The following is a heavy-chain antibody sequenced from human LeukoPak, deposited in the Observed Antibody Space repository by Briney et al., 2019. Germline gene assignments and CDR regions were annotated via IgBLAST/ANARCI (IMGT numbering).Heavy chain of an antibody. CDR1: GFTFSDHA. Sequence: GRSLRLSCAASGFTFSDHAMSWVRRAPAKGLGWVSAIRGTGTTTFYAASVKGRFTISRDNSKNTADLQMNSLRAEDTAVYYCAKVSWLGTLPSYHFDSWGQGTQVTVSS. CDR3: AKVSWLGTLPSYHFDS. D-gene: IGHD6-19*01. CDR2: IRGTGTTT. J-gene: IGHJ4*02. V-gene: IGHV3-23*01.